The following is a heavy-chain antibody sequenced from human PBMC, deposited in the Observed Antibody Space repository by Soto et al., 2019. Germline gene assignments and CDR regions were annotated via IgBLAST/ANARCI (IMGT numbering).Heavy chain of an antibody. D-gene: IGHD3-10*01. CDR2: ISAYNGNT. CDR3: ARVDPGVYHGDYYGWLAP. V-gene: IGHV1-18*01. J-gene: IGHJ5*02. Sequence: GASVKVSCKASGYTFTSYGISWVRQAPGQGLEWMGWISAYNGNTNYAQKLQGRVTMTTDTSTSTAYMELRSLRSDDTAVYYCARVDPGVYHGDYYGWLAPWGQGTPVTVSS. CDR1: GYTFTSYG.